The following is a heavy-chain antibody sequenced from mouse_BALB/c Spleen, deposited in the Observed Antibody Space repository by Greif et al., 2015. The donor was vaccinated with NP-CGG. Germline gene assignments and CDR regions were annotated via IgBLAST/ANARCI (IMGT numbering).Heavy chain of an antibody. D-gene: IGHD1-1*01. CDR2: INSNGGST. CDR3: ARDKAPLLRSFDY. Sequence: DVKLVESGGGLVQPGGSLKLSCAASGFTFSSYGMSWVRQTPDKRLELVATINSNGGSTYYPDSVKGRFTISRDNAKNTLYLQMSSLKSEDTAMYYCARDKAPLLRSFDYWGQGTTLTVSS. V-gene: IGHV5-6-3*01. CDR1: GFTFSSYG. J-gene: IGHJ2*01.